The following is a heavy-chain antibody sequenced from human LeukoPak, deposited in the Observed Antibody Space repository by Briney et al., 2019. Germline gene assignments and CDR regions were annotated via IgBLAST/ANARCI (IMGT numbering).Heavy chain of an antibody. CDR2: ITYDGSNK. CDR1: GFTFSSYG. Sequence: GGSLRLSCAASGFTFSSYGMHWVRQAPGKGLEWVAVITYDGSNKNYADTVKGRFTISRDNSKNTLYVQMNSLRGEDTAVYYCAKDSTAMGLTTDFDYWGQGTLVTVSS. CDR3: AKDSTAMGLTTDFDY. D-gene: IGHD1-14*01. J-gene: IGHJ4*02. V-gene: IGHV3-30*18.